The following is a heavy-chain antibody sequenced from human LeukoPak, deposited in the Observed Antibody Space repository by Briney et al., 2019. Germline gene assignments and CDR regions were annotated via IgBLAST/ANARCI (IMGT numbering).Heavy chain of an antibody. D-gene: IGHD7-27*01. CDR1: GFTFSSYG. Sequence: GGSLRLSCAASGFTFSSYGMSWVRQAPGKGLEWVSAFSGGGASTYYADSVKGRFTISRDNSKNTLYLQMNSLRAEDTAVYYCAKDETGDIDYWGQGTLVTVSS. V-gene: IGHV3-23*01. J-gene: IGHJ4*02. CDR3: AKDETGDIDY. CDR2: FSGGGAST.